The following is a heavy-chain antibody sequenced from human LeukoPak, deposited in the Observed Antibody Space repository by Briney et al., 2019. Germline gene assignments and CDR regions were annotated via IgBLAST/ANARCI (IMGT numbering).Heavy chain of an antibody. D-gene: IGHD3-22*01. CDR1: GGSFSGYY. CDR3: ARHPMIVVVPDY. J-gene: IGHJ4*02. Sequence: SETLSLTCAVYGGSFSGYYWSWIRQPPGKGLEWIGEINHSGSTNYNPSLKSRVTISVDTSKNQFSLKLSSVTAADTAVYYCARHPMIVVVPDYWGQGTLVTVSS. CDR2: INHSGST. V-gene: IGHV4-34*01.